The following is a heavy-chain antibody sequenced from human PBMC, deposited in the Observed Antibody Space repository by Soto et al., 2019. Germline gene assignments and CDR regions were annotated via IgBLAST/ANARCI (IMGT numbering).Heavy chain of an antibody. CDR1: GFSLSTSGVG. CDR2: IYWDDDK. Sequence: QITLKESGPTLVKPTQTLTLTCTFSGFSLSTSGVGVGWIRQPPGKALEWLALIYWDDDKRYSPSLKSRPTIXKXTAKNQVVLTMTNVVPVDTATYSCAERDERGGFPRYWGQGTLVTVSS. D-gene: IGHD3-10*01. V-gene: IGHV2-5*02. J-gene: IGHJ4*02. CDR3: AERDERGGFPRY.